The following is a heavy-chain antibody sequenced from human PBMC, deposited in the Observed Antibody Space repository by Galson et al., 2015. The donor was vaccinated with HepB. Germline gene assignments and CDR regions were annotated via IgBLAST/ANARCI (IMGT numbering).Heavy chain of an antibody. CDR2: IYSNGGT. CDR1: RGSINNRY. V-gene: IGHV4-4*07. J-gene: IGHJ6*02. CDR3: ARDRCLGKNCAAEKYGWDV. Sequence: SETLSLTCTVSRGSINNRYWSWIRQSAGKGLEWIGRIYSNGGTNYNPSLKSRVTMSVDTSKNQFSLNVISVTAADSAVYYCARDRCLGKNCAAEKYGWDVGAQGTTVTVSS. D-gene: IGHD5/OR15-5a*01.